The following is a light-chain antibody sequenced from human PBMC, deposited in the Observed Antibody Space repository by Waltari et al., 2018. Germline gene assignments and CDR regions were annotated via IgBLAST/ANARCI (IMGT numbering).Light chain of an antibody. V-gene: IGLV2-14*01. J-gene: IGLJ2*01. CDR1: SSDVGAYNY. CDR3: SSYTTSSTVV. Sequence: QSALTQPASVSGSPGQSITISCTGTSSDVGAYNYVSWYQQHPGKAPKLMIYEVSNRPSGPSNRFSCSQSGNTASLTISGLQAEDEADYYCSSYTTSSTVVVGGGTKLTVL. CDR2: EVS.